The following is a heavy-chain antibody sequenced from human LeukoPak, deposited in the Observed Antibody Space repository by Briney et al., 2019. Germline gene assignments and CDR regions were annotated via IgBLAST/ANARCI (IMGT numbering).Heavy chain of an antibody. CDR2: ISYDGSNK. CDR1: GFTFSSYG. D-gene: IGHD1-7*01. V-gene: IGHV3-30*18. CDR3: AKGTRNYWYFDL. Sequence: GRSLRLSCAASGFTFSSYGMHWVRQAPGKGLEWVAVISYDGSNKYYADSVKGRFTISRDNAKRSLYLQMNSLRAEDTAFYLCAKGTRNYWYFDLWGPGTPVTVSS. J-gene: IGHJ2*01.